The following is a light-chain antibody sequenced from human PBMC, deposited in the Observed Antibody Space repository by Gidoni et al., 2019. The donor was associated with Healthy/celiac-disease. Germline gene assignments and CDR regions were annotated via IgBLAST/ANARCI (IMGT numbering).Light chain of an antibody. CDR1: QSVSSY. J-gene: IGKJ4*01. V-gene: IGKV3-11*01. CDR2: AAS. Sequence: EIVLTQSPATLPLSPGERATLSCRASQSVSSYLAWYQQKPGQAPRLLIYAASNRATGIPARFSGSGSGTDFTLTISSLEPEDFAVYYCQQRSNWPGTFGGGTKVEIK. CDR3: QQRSNWPGT.